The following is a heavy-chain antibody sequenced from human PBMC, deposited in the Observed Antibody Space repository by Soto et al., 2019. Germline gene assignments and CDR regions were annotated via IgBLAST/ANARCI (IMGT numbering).Heavy chain of an antibody. D-gene: IGHD3-3*01. J-gene: IGHJ5*02. CDR3: ATISYYDFWSGYRRWFDP. CDR1: GYTFTSYG. Sequence: ASVKVSCKASGYTFTSYGISWVRQAPGQGLEWMGWISAYNGNTNYAQKLQGRVTMTEDTSTDTAYMELSSLRSEDTAVYYRATISYYDFWSGYRRWFDPWGQGTLVTVSS. V-gene: IGHV1-18*01. CDR2: ISAYNGNT.